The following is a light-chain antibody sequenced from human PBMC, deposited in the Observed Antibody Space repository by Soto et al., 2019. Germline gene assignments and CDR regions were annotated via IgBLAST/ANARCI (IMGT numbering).Light chain of an antibody. CDR3: SSYTRSTTYV. CDR2: EVS. Sequence: QSALTQPASVSGSPGQSITISCTGTSSDVGTYNYVSWYQHHPGKAPKLMIYEVSNRPSGVSDRFSGSKSGNTASLTISGLQAEDEADYYCSSYTRSTTYVFGTGTKLTVL. CDR1: SSDVGTYNY. J-gene: IGLJ1*01. V-gene: IGLV2-14*01.